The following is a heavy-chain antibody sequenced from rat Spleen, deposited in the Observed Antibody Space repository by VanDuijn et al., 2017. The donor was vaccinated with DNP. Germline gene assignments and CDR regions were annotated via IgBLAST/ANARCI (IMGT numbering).Heavy chain of an antibody. CDR3: TTDVYGPDY. D-gene: IGHD1-11*01. V-gene: IGHV5-20*01. CDR2: IGSPAYAP. CDR1: GFTFSAYY. Sequence: EVQLVESGGGLVQPGRSLKLSCAASGFTFSAYYMAWVRQAPAKGLEWVAYIGSPAYAPYHGDSVKGRFTISRDNAKTSLFLQMDSLRSEDTATYYCTTDVYGPDYWGQGVMVTVSS. J-gene: IGHJ2*01.